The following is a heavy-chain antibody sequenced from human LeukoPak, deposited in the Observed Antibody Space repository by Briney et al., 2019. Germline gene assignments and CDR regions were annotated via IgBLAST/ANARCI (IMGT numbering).Heavy chain of an antibody. D-gene: IGHD3-22*01. Sequence: GESLKISCKGSGYSFTSYWIGWVRQMPGKGLEWTGIIYPGDSDTRYSPSFQGQVAISADKSISTAYLQWSSLKASDTAMYYCARSALRGYYYDSSGYYNFDYWGQGTLVTVSS. CDR3: ARSALRGYYYDSSGYYNFDY. V-gene: IGHV5-51*01. J-gene: IGHJ4*02. CDR1: GYSFTSYW. CDR2: IYPGDSDT.